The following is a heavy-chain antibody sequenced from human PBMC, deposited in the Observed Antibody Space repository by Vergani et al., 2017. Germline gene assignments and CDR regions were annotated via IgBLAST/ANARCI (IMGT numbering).Heavy chain of an antibody. J-gene: IGHJ4*02. CDR1: GGSISSGGYY. Sequence: QVQLQESGPGLVKPSQTLSLTCTVSGGSISSGGYYWSWIRQHPGKGLEWIGYNYYSGSTYYNPSLKILVTISVDTSKNQFSLKLSSVTAADTAVYYCARGDKAGRPSRHFDYWGQGTLVTVYS. D-gene: IGHD6-6*01. CDR2: NYYSGST. CDR3: ARGDKAGRPSRHFDY. V-gene: IGHV4-31*01.